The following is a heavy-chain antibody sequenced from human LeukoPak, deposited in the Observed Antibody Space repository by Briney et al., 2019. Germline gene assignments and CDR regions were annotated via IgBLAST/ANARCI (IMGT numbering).Heavy chain of an antibody. V-gene: IGHV4-59*08. J-gene: IGHJ6*02. Sequence: PSETLSLTCTVSGGSISSYYWSWIRQPPGKGLEWIGYIYYSGSTNYNPSLKSRVTISVDTSKNQFSLKLSSVTAADTAVYYCARQSLWFGERLPETYGMDVWGQGTTVTVSS. CDR2: IYYSGST. CDR1: GGSISSYY. CDR3: ARQSLWFGERLPETYGMDV. D-gene: IGHD3-10*01.